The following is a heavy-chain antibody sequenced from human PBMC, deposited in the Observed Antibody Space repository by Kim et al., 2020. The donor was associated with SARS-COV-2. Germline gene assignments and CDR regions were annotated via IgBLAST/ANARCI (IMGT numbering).Heavy chain of an antibody. Sequence: SETLSLTCTVSGGSISSSSYYWGWIRQPPGKGLEWIGSIYYSGSNYYNPSLKSRVTISVDTSKNQFSLKLSSVTAADTAVYYCARPVITIFRTYAFDIWGQGTMVTVSS. CDR3: ARPVITIFRTYAFDI. J-gene: IGHJ3*02. D-gene: IGHD3-9*01. CDR2: IYYSGSN. V-gene: IGHV4-39*01. CDR1: GGSISSSSYY.